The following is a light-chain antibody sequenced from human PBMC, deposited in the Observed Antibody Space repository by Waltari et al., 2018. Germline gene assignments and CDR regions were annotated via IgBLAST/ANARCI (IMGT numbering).Light chain of an antibody. J-gene: IGLJ3*02. CDR2: RND. CDR3: ATWDDSPTGRWV. CDR1: PSNLGFTD. Sequence: QPVLTQPPSASGTPGQRLTISCSGIPSNLGFTDVTWYYQVPGTAPKLVIYRNDQRPSGVPDRFTASKSGTSASLAISGLQSEDEGDYYCATWDDSPTGRWVFGGGTRVTVL. V-gene: IGLV1-44*01.